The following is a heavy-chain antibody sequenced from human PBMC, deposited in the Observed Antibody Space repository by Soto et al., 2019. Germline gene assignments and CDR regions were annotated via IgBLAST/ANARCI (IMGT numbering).Heavy chain of an antibody. CDR1: GGSFSGYY. D-gene: IGHD4-4*01. Sequence: SETLSLTCAVYGGSFSGYYWSWIRQPPGKGLEWIGEINHSGSTNYNPSLKSRVTISVDTSKNQFSLKLSSVTAADTAVYYCARHVEYSNYTRGYYYYGMDVWGQGTTVTVSS. J-gene: IGHJ6*02. V-gene: IGHV4-34*01. CDR3: ARHVEYSNYTRGYYYYGMDV. CDR2: INHSGST.